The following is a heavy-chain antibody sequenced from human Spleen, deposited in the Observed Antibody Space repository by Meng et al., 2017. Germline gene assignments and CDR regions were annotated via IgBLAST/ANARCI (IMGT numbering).Heavy chain of an antibody. D-gene: IGHD4-11*01. CDR1: GWSFSGYC. Sequence: QVQPQQWGAGLLKPSETLSLTCAVYGWSFSGYCWSWIRQPPGKGLEWIGEINHSGSTNYNPSLKSRVTISVDTSKNQFSLKLTSVTAADTAVYYCARGPTTMAHDFDYWGQGTLVTVSS. J-gene: IGHJ4*02. CDR2: INHSGST. CDR3: ARGPTTMAHDFDY. V-gene: IGHV4-34*01.